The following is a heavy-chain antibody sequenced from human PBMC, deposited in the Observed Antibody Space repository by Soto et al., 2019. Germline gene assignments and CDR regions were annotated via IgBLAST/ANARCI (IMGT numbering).Heavy chain of an antibody. Sequence: ASVKVSCKASGDTFTSSGISWVRQAPGQGLEWMGWINAYNGNTNYAQKLQGRVTMTTDTSTSTAYMELRSLRSDDTAVYYCARDVGYGLIDYWGQGTLVTVSS. J-gene: IGHJ4*02. CDR2: INAYNGNT. CDR3: ARDVGYGLIDY. D-gene: IGHD5-18*01. V-gene: IGHV1-18*01. CDR1: GDTFTSSG.